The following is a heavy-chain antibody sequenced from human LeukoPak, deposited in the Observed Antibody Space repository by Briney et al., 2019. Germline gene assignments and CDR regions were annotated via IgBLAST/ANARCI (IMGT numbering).Heavy chain of an antibody. V-gene: IGHV4-4*07. CDR3: ARDSHYGSGSRYFFDY. Sequence: PSETLSLTCTVSGGSISSYYWSWIRQPAAKGLEWIGRIYTSGSTNYNPSLKSRVTMSVDTSKNQFSLKLSSVTAADTAVYYCARDSHYGSGSRYFFDYWGQGTLVTVSS. CDR2: IYTSGST. D-gene: IGHD3-10*01. J-gene: IGHJ4*02. CDR1: GGSISSYY.